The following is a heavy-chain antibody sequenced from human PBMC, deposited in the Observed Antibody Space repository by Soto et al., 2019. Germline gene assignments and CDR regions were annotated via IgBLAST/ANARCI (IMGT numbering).Heavy chain of an antibody. CDR2: ISGSGGST. D-gene: IGHD2-2*01. Sequence: GGSLRLSCAASGFTFSSYAMSWVRQAPGKGLEWVSAISGSGGSTYYADSVKGRFTTSRDNSKNTLYLQMNSLRAEDTAVYYCAKTGTSCYYCFDYWGQGTLVTVSS. CDR3: AKTGTSCYYCFDY. CDR1: GFTFSSYA. V-gene: IGHV3-23*01. J-gene: IGHJ4*02.